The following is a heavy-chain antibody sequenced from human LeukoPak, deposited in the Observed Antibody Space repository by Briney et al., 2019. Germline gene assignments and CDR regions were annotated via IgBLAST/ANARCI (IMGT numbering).Heavy chain of an antibody. CDR2: IDYSGGST. V-gene: IGHV3-23*01. D-gene: IGHD3-3*01. CDR3: ARDIRTKRNYDFWSGAHDNWFDP. Sequence: GGSLRLSCTASGFTLSSYEMSWIRQAPGKGLEWVSSIDYSGGSTHYADSVMGRFTISRDNSKNTLYLQMNSLRAEDTAVYYCARDIRTKRNYDFWSGAHDNWFDPWGQGTLVTVSS. CDR1: GFTLSSYE. J-gene: IGHJ5*02.